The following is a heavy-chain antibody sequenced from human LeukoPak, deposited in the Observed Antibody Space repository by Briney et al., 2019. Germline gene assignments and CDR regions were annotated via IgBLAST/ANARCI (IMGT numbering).Heavy chain of an antibody. V-gene: IGHV4-59*01. CDR2: IYYSGST. CDR3: ASMEESSGYFDY. D-gene: IGHD3-16*01. J-gene: IGHJ4*02. CDR1: GGSISSYY. Sequence: SETLSLTCTVSGGSISSYYWSWIRQPPGKGLEWIGYIYYSGSTNYNPSLKSRVTISVDTSKNQFSLKLSSVTAADTAVYYCASMEESSGYFDYWGQGTLVIVSS.